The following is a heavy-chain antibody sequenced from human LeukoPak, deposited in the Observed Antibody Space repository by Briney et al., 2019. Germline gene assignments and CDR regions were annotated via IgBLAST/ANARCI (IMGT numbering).Heavy chain of an antibody. CDR3: AIGDDIVVVPAPVRQREYFQH. D-gene: IGHD2-2*01. J-gene: IGHJ1*01. CDR1: GGTFSSYA. Sequence: ASVKVSCKASGGTFSSYAISWVRQAPGQGLEWMGGIIPIFGTANYAQKFQGRVTITADESTSTAYMELSSLRSEDTAVYYCAIGDDIVVVPAPVRQREYFQHWGQGTPVTVSS. CDR2: IIPIFGTA. V-gene: IGHV1-69*01.